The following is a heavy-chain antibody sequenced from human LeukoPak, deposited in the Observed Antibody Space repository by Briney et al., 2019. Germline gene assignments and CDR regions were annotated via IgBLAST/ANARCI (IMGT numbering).Heavy chain of an antibody. Sequence: PGLSLKLSSPASGFTVSSNYMSWARQAPGKGLEWASVIYSGGSTYYADSVKGRFTISRDNSKNTLYLQMSSLRAEDTAVYYCASVRAMVKSEYFQHWGQGTLVTVSS. V-gene: IGHV3-53*01. CDR2: IYSGGST. D-gene: IGHD5-18*01. CDR1: GFTVSSNY. J-gene: IGHJ1*01. CDR3: ASVRAMVKSEYFQH.